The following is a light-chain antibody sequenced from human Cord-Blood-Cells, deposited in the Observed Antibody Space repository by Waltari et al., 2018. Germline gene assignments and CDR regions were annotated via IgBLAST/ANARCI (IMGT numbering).Light chain of an antibody. CDR1: SSDVGRYNL. CDR3: CSYAGSSTYV. CDR2: EGS. Sequence: QSALTQPASVSGSPGQSITISCTGTSSDVGRYNLVSWYQQHPGKAPKLMIYEGSKRPSGVSNRFSGSKSGNTASLTSSGLQAEGEADYYCCSYAGSSTYVFGTGTKVTVL. V-gene: IGLV2-23*01. J-gene: IGLJ1*01.